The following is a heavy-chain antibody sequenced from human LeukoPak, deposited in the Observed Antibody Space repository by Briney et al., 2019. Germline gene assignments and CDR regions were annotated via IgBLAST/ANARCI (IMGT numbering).Heavy chain of an antibody. V-gene: IGHV4-59*01. J-gene: IGHJ6*02. CDR2: IYHSGST. CDR1: GGSISSYY. Sequence: PSETLSLTCTVSGGSISSYYWSWIRQPPGKGLEWIGYIYHSGSTNYNSSLKSRVTISVDTSKNQFSLKLSSVTAADTAVYHCARSGTITTGYYFAMDVWGQGTTVTVSS. CDR3: ARSGTITTGYYFAMDV. D-gene: IGHD5-12*01.